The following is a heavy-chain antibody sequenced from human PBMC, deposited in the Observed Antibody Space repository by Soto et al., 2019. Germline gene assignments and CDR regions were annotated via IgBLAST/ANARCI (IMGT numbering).Heavy chain of an antibody. Sequence: SETLSVTCPVPCGSISVYYWSWSRQPPGTGLEWIGYIYHSGSSSYNPSLKSRVTIAVDTSKNQFSLNLSSMTATDTAVYNCARRGDWG. CDR3: ARRGD. D-gene: IGHD3-16*01. CDR2: IYHSGSS. V-gene: IGHV4-59*08. CDR1: CGSISVYY. J-gene: IGHJ1*01.